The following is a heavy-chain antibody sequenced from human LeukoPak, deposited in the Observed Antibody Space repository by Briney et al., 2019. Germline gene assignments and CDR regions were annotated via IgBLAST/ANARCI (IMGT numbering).Heavy chain of an antibody. J-gene: IGHJ3*01. CDR3: ARDKDCSSTSCYNAFDL. CDR1: GFTFDYYE. Sequence: GGSLRLSCAGSGFTFDYYEMHWVRQSPGKGLEWVAVISNDGSSPYHADNVKGRFTVSRDNSRNTLYLQMNNVRAEDTAVYYCARDKDCSSTSCYNAFDLWGQGTMVTVSS. V-gene: IGHV3-30-3*01. CDR2: ISNDGSSP. D-gene: IGHD2-2*02.